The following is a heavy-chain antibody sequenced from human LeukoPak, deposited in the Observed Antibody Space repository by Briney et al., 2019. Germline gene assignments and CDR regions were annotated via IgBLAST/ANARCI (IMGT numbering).Heavy chain of an antibody. V-gene: IGHV1-2*02. J-gene: IGHJ6*03. D-gene: IGHD6-19*01. CDR2: INPNSGGT. CDR1: GYTFTGYY. CDR3: ARGSTYSSGWYGGRDYYYYYMDV. Sequence: GASVKVSCKASGYTFTGYYMHWVRQAPGQGLEWMGWINPNSGGTNYAQKFQGRVTMTRDTSISTAYMELSRLRSDDTAVYYCARGSTYSSGWYGGRDYYYYYMDVWGKGTTVTVSS.